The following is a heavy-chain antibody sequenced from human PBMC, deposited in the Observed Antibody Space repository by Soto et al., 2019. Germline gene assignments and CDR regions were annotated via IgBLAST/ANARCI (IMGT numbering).Heavy chain of an antibody. CDR2: IYPGDSDT. V-gene: IGHV5-51*01. J-gene: IGHJ6*02. Sequence: GESLKISCKGSGYSFTSYWIGWVRQMPGKGLEWMGIIYPGDSDTRYSPSFQGQVTISADKSISTAYLQWSSLKASDTAMYYCARQQRYSSGWGPYYSGMDVWGQGTTVTVSS. CDR3: ARQQRYSSGWGPYYSGMDV. CDR1: GYSFTSYW. D-gene: IGHD6-19*01.